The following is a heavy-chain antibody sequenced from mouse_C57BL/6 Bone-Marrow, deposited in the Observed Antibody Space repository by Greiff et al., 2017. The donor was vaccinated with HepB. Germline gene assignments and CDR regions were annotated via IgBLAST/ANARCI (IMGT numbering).Heavy chain of an antibody. CDR1: GYTFTSYW. J-gene: IGHJ2*01. D-gene: IGHD4-1*01. Sequence: VQLQQPGAELVKPGASVKMSCKASGYTFTSYWITWVKQRPGQGLEWIGDIYPGSGSTNYNEKFKSKATLTVDTSSSTAYMQLSSLTSEDSAVYYCARGGPNWYYFDYWGQGTTLTVSS. V-gene: IGHV1-55*01. CDR2: IYPGSGST. CDR3: ARGGPNWYYFDY.